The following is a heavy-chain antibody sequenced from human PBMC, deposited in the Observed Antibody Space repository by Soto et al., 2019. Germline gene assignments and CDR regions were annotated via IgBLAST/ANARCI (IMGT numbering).Heavy chain of an antibody. Sequence: QITLKESGPTLVKPTQTLTLTCTFSGFSLSSTRMAVCWIRQPPGKALEWLALIYWEDDKRYSPFLKSRLTIPKNTSKNQVVLTMSNMDPVDTARYYCAHIVVAGLGYYFDYWGQGTLVTVSS. CDR2: IYWEDDK. D-gene: IGHD6-19*01. J-gene: IGHJ4*02. CDR3: AHIVVAGLGYYFDY. CDR1: GFSLSSTRMA. V-gene: IGHV2-5*02.